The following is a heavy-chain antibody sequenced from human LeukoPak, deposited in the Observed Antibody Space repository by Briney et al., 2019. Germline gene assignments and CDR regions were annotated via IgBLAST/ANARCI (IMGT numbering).Heavy chain of an antibody. J-gene: IGHJ4*02. CDR3: ARSDCSSSSCKEGGGY. CDR1: GFTFSNYS. D-gene: IGHD2-15*01. V-gene: IGHV3-21*01. Sequence: PGGSLRLSCAVSGFTFSNYSMNWVRQAPGKGLEWVSSISSGSTYMYYADSVKGRFTISRDNAKNSLFLQMNSLRVEDTAVYYCARSDCSSSSCKEGGGYWGQGTLVTVSS. CDR2: ISSGSTYM.